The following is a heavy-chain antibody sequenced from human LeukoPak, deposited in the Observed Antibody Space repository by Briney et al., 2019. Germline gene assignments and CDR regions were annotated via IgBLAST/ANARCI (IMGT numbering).Heavy chain of an antibody. CDR3: ARGVIAAAGYYYYYYSMDV. Sequence: QTLSLSCAISGDSVCSNSVAWNWIGQCPSIGLEWLGRTYDSTKWYDDYEVSVKSRITINPVTSKNQFSLQLNSVTPEDTAVYYCARGVIAAAGYYYYYYSMDVWGKGTTVTISS. D-gene: IGHD6-13*01. J-gene: IGHJ6*03. V-gene: IGHV6-1*01. CDR2: TYDSTKWYD. CDR1: GDSVCSNSVA.